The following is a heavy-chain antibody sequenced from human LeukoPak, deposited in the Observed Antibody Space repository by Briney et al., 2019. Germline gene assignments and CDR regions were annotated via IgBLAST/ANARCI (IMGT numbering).Heavy chain of an antibody. Sequence: SETLSLTCAVYGGSFSGYYWSWIRQPPGKGLEWIGEINHSGSTNYNPSLKSRVTISVDTSKNQFSLKLSSVTAADTAVYYCARDRSGSGTGGYYYYYGMDAWGQGTTVTVSS. CDR3: ARDRSGSGTGGYYYYYGMDA. D-gene: IGHD3-10*01. J-gene: IGHJ6*02. V-gene: IGHV4-34*01. CDR2: INHSGST. CDR1: GGSFSGYY.